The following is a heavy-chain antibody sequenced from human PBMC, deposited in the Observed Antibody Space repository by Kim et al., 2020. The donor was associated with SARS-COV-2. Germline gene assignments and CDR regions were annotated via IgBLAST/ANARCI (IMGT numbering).Heavy chain of an antibody. CDR3: ARRAVIRYFDWLTHWYFDL. CDR2: IYPGDSDT. J-gene: IGHJ2*01. V-gene: IGHV5-51*01. D-gene: IGHD3-9*01. Sequence: GESLKISCKGSGYSFTSYWIGWVRQMPGKGLEWVGIIYPGDSDTRYSPSFQGKVTISTDNSISTAHLQWSSLKASDTAMYYCARRAVIRYFDWLTHWYFDLWGRGTLVTVSS. CDR1: GYSFTSYW.